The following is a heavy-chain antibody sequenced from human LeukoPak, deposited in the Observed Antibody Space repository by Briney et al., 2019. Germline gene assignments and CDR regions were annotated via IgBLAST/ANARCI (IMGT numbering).Heavy chain of an antibody. V-gene: IGHV3-53*01. D-gene: IGHD1-26*01. CDR1: GFTFSPYW. CDR3: ARGWVY. J-gene: IGHJ4*02. CDR2: IYSGGST. Sequence: GGSLRLSCAASGFTFSPYWMHWVRQAPGKGLVWVSVIYSGGSTYYADSVKGRFTISRDNSKNTLYLQMNSLRAEDTAVYYCARGWVYWGQGTLVTVSS.